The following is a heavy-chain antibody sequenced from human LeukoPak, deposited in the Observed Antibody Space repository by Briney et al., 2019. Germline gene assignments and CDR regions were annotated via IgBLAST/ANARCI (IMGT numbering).Heavy chain of an antibody. D-gene: IGHD4/OR15-4a*01. Sequence: GGSLRLSCAASGFTFNNYSMNWVRQAPGKGLEWVSSISAGSTYIHYADSVKGRFTISRDNARNSLFMQMNSLRAEDTALYYCVRDGATRLEFDYWGQGTLVTVSS. CDR3: VRDGATRLEFDY. CDR1: GFTFNNYS. J-gene: IGHJ4*02. V-gene: IGHV3-21*01. CDR2: ISAGSTYI.